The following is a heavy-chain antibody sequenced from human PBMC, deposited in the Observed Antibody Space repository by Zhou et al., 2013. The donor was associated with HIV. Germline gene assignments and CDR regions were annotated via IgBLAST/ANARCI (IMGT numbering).Heavy chain of an antibody. CDR1: GGTFSSYA. V-gene: IGHV1-69*12. J-gene: IGHJ6*02. CDR3: ARRPPPRLLCKVDIVVVVAAQGGMDV. D-gene: IGHD2-15*01. Sequence: QVQLVQSGAEVKKPGSSVKVSCKASGGTFSSYAISWVRQAPGQGLEWMGGIIPIFGTANYAQKFQGRVTITADESTSTAYMELSSLRSEDTAVYYCARRPPPRLLCKVDIVVVVAAQGGMDVWGQGTTVTVSS. CDR2: IIPIFGTA.